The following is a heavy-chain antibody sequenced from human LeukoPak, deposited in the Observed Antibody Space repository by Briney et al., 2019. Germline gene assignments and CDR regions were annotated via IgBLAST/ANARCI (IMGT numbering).Heavy chain of an antibody. Sequence: GGSLRLSCAASGFTFSSYEMNWVRQAPGKGLEWVSYISNSGSTIYYTDSVKGRFTISRDNAKNSLYLQMNSLRAEDTAVYYCARDLSGIAGYTYGRGIDYWGQGTLVTVSS. V-gene: IGHV3-48*03. D-gene: IGHD5-18*01. CDR2: ISNSGSTI. CDR1: GFTFSSYE. CDR3: ARDLSGIAGYTYGRGIDY. J-gene: IGHJ4*02.